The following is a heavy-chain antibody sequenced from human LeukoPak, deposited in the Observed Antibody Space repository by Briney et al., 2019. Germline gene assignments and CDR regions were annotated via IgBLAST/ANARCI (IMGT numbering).Heavy chain of an antibody. V-gene: IGHV3-7*01. Sequence: GGSLRLSCAASGFTFTTYWMAWVRQAPGKGLEWVANIRQDGGEKYYVDSVKGRFAISRDNAQNSLYLHIDSLGAEDTAVYYCARHREGSTQVGLFNFWGQGTLVTVSS. J-gene: IGHJ4*02. CDR2: IRQDGGEK. CDR3: ARHREGSTQVGLFNF. D-gene: IGHD3-10*01. CDR1: GFTFTTYW.